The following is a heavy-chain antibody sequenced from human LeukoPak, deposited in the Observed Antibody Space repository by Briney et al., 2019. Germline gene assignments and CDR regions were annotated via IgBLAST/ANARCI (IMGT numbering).Heavy chain of an antibody. CDR3: ARDREILGYCSGGSCYGSNGMDV. CDR2: IWYDGSNK. J-gene: IGHJ6*02. CDR1: GFTFNNFA. D-gene: IGHD2-15*01. Sequence: GGSLRLSCAASGFTFNNFAMNWARQAPGKGLEWVAVIWYDGSNKYYADSVKGRFTISRDNSKNTLYLQMNSLRAEDTAVYCCARDREILGYCSGGSCYGSNGMDVWGQGITVTVSS. V-gene: IGHV3-33*08.